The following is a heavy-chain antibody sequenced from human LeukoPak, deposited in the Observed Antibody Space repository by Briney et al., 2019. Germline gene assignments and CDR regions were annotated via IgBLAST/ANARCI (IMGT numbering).Heavy chain of an antibody. CDR3: ARAPLYYYGSGSYLYYFDY. Sequence: PSETLSLTCTVSGGSISSYYWSWIRQPPGKGLEWIGYIYYSGSTNYNPSLKSRVTISVDTSKNQFSLKLSSVTAADTAVYYCARAPLYYYGSGSYLYYFDYWGQGTLVTVSS. D-gene: IGHD3-10*01. J-gene: IGHJ4*02. CDR2: IYYSGST. CDR1: GGSISSYY. V-gene: IGHV4-59*01.